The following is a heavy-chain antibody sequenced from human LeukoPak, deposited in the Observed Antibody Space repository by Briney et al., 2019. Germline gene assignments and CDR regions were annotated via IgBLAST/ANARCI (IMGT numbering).Heavy chain of an antibody. J-gene: IGHJ4*02. V-gene: IGHV3-48*01. CDR1: GFTFRSYS. Sequence: GGSLRLSCAASGFTFRSYSMNWVRQAPGQGLEWISYISSARSTIYYADSVKGRFTISRDNANNSLFLQMNSLRVEDTAMYYCGGSGYFSRFDYWGQGTLVTVSS. D-gene: IGHD3-22*01. CDR2: ISSARSTI. CDR3: GGSGYFSRFDY.